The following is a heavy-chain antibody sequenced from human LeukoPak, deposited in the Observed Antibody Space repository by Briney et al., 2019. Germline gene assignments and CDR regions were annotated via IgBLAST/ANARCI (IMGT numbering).Heavy chain of an antibody. J-gene: IGHJ6*02. D-gene: IGHD2-2*02. CDR3: ARDDGCSSTSCYTNGYYGMDV. V-gene: IGHV1-69*13. CDR1: GGTFSSYA. Sequence: GASVKVSCKASGGTFSSYAISWVRQAPGQGLEWMGGIIPIFGTANYALKFQGRVTITADESTSTAYMELSSLRSEDTAVYYCARDDGCSSTSCYTNGYYGMDVWGQGTTVTVSS. CDR2: IIPIFGTA.